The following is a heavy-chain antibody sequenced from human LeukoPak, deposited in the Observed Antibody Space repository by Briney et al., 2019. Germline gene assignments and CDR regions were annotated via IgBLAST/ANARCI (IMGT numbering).Heavy chain of an antibody. CDR2: IRKDGSDK. D-gene: IGHD2-15*01. Sequence: PGGSLRLSCAASGFTFSTNGIHWVRQAPGRGLERVTYIRKDGSDKWYAKSVKGRFTISRDNSKNTVILQMNSLRPEDTALYYCAKDDQWSLDHWGQGALVTVSS. V-gene: IGHV3-30*02. CDR3: AKDDQWSLDH. J-gene: IGHJ5*02. CDR1: GFTFSTNG.